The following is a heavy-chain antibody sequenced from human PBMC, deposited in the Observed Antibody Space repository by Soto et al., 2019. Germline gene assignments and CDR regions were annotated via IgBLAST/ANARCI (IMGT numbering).Heavy chain of an antibody. V-gene: IGHV3-23*01. Sequence: GGSLRLYCAASGFTFSSHTMSWVRQAPGKRLEWVSAITSSSGYTTHADSVKGRFTISRDNYKNTLYLQMNSLSDEDTAVYYCARLRSTVVTPLDGFDLWGQGTMVTVSS. J-gene: IGHJ3*01. D-gene: IGHD2-15*01. CDR2: ITSSSGYT. CDR1: GFTFSSHT. CDR3: ARLRSTVVTPLDGFDL.